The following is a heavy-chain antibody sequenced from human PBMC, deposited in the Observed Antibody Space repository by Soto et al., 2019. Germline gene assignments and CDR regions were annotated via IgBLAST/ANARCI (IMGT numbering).Heavy chain of an antibody. D-gene: IGHD2-8*01. CDR3: AGRYCTNGVCYTNYYYYIDV. Sequence: EVQLLESGGGLVQPGGSLRLSCAVSGFTFSTYAMSWVRQAPGKGLEWVSTITTSGGNTYYADSVQGRFTISRDNSKNTLYLQMNSLRAEDTAVYYCAGRYCTNGVCYTNYYYYIDVWGKGTTVTVSS. CDR1: GFTFSTYA. J-gene: IGHJ6*03. CDR2: ITTSGGNT. V-gene: IGHV3-23*01.